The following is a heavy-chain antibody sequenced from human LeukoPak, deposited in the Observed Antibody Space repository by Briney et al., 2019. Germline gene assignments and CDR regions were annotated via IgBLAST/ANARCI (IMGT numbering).Heavy chain of an antibody. J-gene: IGHJ4*02. CDR2: ISYDGSNK. V-gene: IGHV3-30-3*01. D-gene: IGHD3-3*01. Sequence: GGSLRLSCAASGFTFSSYAMHWVRQAPGKGLEWVAVISYDGSNKYYADSVKGRFTISRDNSKNTLYLQMNSLRAEDTAVYYCAKDSRITIFGVVIGDFDYWGQGTLVTVSS. CDR3: AKDSRITIFGVVIGDFDY. CDR1: GFTFSSYA.